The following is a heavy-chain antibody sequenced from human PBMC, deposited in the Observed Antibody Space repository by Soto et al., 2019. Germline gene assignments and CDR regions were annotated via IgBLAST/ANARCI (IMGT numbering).Heavy chain of an antibody. CDR3: AREFTYYVGLDSCGCY. Sequence: TQTISLTCAISGHSVSGNSAAWNWIRQSPSRGLEWLGRTYYRSRWYNDYAVSVKSRITVTPDTSKNQFSLHLNSVTPEDTAVYYYAREFTYYVGLDSCGCYWGQAALITVSA. V-gene: IGHV6-1*01. J-gene: IGHJ4*02. CDR2: TYYRSRWYN. CDR1: GHSVSGNSAA. D-gene: IGHD3-16*01.